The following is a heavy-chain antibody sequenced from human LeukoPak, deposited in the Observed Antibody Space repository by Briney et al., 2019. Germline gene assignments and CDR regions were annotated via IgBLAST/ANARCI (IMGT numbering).Heavy chain of an antibody. J-gene: IGHJ6*02. V-gene: IGHV3-66*01. Sequence: GGSLRLSCAASGFTVSSNYMSWVRQAPGKGLEWVSVMYSGGSTYYADSVKGRFTISRDNSKNTLYLQMNSLRAEDTAVYYCARDSGLLPYGMDVWGQGTTVTVSS. CDR3: ARDSGLLPYGMDV. CDR2: MYSGGST. CDR1: GFTVSSNY. D-gene: IGHD1-26*01.